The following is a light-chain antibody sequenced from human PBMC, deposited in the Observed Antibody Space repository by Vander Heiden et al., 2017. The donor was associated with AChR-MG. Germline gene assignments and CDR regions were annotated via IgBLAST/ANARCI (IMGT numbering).Light chain of an antibody. V-gene: IGKV3-11*01. CDR3: QQRSNWPPVT. CDR2: DAS. CDR1: QSVSSY. Sequence: EIVLTQSPATLSLSPGERATLSCRASQSVSSYLAWYQQKPGQAPRLLIYDASNRATGIPARFSGSGSGTDFTLTISSLEPEDFAVYYCQQRSNWPPVTFGHETKLEIK. J-gene: IGKJ2*01.